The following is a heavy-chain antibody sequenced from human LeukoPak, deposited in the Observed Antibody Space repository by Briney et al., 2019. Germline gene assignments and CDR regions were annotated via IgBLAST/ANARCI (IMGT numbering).Heavy chain of an antibody. CDR1: GYTFTSYA. V-gene: IGHV1-3*01. J-gene: IGHJ6*04. Sequence: ASVKVSCKASGYTFTSYAMHWVRQAPGQRLEWMGWINAGNGNTKYSQKFQGRVTIARDTSASTAYMELSSLRSEDTAAYYCARDLEVRGTMDVWGKGTTVTVSS. CDR3: ARDLEVRGTMDV. D-gene: IGHD3-10*01. CDR2: INAGNGNT.